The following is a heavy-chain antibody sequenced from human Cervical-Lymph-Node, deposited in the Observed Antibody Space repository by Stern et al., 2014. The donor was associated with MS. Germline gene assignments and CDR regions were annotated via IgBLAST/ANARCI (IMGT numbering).Heavy chain of an antibody. J-gene: IGHJ3*02. CDR1: GFTFSRYG. CDR3: ARDETPMAPGGFDI. Sequence: VQLVESGGGVVQPGRSLRLSCATSGFTFSRYGMHWVRQAPGKGLEWVAVSWYDGTNEYYADSVKGRFTISRDNSNNTLYLQMNSLRAEDTAVYFCARDETPMAPGGFDIWGRGTMVTVS. D-gene: IGHD5-18*01. CDR2: SWYDGTNE. V-gene: IGHV3-33*01.